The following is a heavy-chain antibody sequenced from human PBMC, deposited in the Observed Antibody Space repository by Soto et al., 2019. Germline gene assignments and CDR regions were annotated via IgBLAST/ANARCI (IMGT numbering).Heavy chain of an antibody. CDR3: AMARNGGWLHMDV. Sequence: QVQLVESGGGVVQPGRSLRLSCVGSGFPFWHYGMHWVRQAPGKGLEWVAVIWSDGNKESYADSVKGRFAISRDNSKDTLYLEMNRLRVEDAAVYFCAMARNGGWLHMDVWGQGTTVSVSS. CDR2: IWSDGNKE. J-gene: IGHJ6*02. D-gene: IGHD6-19*01. CDR1: GFPFWHYG. V-gene: IGHV3-33*03.